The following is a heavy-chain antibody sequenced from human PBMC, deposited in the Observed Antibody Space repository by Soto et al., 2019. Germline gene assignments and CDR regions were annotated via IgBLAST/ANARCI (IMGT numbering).Heavy chain of an antibody. CDR2: ISWNSGSI. CDR3: AKGGGD. Sequence: EVQLVESGGGLVQPGRYLRLYCAASGFTFDDYAMHWVRQAPGKGLEWVSGISWNSGSIGYADSVKGRFTISRDNAKNSLYLQMNSLRAEDTALYYCAKGGGDWGQGTLVTVSS. J-gene: IGHJ4*02. D-gene: IGHD3-10*01. CDR1: GFTFDDYA. V-gene: IGHV3-9*01.